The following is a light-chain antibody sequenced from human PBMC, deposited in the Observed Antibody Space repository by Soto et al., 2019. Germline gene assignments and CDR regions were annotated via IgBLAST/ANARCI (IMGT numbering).Light chain of an antibody. CDR3: INGTRWPYT. J-gene: IGKJ2*01. CDR1: QSLVHRDGNTY. V-gene: IGKV2-30*02. CDR2: KVS. Sequence: EVVMTQSPLSLPVTLGQPASISCRSRQSLVHRDGNTYLNWYQQRPGQSPRRLIYKVSNRDSGVPDGFSGSASGAYFTLKISRVEAEDVGVYYCINGTRWPYTFGKGTKVYIK.